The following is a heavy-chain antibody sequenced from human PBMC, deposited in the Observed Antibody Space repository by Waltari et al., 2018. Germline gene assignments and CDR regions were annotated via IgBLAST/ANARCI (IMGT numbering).Heavy chain of an antibody. Sequence: QLQLQESGAGLVKPSETLSLTCTVSGGSISSSSYYWGWTRQPPGKGLEWIGSIYYSGSTYYNPSLKSRVTISVDTSKNQFSLKLSSVTAADTAVYYCAREGSTGVLSNWFDPWGQGTLVTVSS. D-gene: IGHD3-10*01. CDR1: GGSISSSSYY. J-gene: IGHJ5*02. CDR3: AREGSTGVLSNWFDP. V-gene: IGHV4-39*07. CDR2: IYYSGST.